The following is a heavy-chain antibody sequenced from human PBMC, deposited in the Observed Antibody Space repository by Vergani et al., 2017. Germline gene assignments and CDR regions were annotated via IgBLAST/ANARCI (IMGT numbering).Heavy chain of an antibody. CDR1: GFTFSSYD. V-gene: IGHV3-23*04. CDR2: ISGSGGST. J-gene: IGHJ4*02. D-gene: IGHD3-3*01. Sequence: EVQLVESGGGLVQPGGSLRLSCAASGFTFSSYDMHWVRQATGKGLEWVSAISGSGGSTYYADSVKGRFTISRDNSKNTLYLQMNSLRAEDTAVYYCATLVLRFLEWFDSPQIDYWGQGTLVTVSS. CDR3: ATLVLRFLEWFDSPQIDY.